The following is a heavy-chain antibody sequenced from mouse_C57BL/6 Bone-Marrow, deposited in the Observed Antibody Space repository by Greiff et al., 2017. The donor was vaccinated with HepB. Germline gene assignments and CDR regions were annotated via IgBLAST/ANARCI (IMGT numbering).Heavy chain of an antibody. J-gene: IGHJ1*03. V-gene: IGHV1-76*01. D-gene: IGHD1-1*01. CDR3: ARSGPYYYGSSV. CDR1: GYTFTDYY. Sequence: QVQLQQSGAELVRPGASVKLSCKASGYTFTDYYINWVKQRPGQGLEWIARIYPGSGNTYYNGKFKGKATLTADKSSSTAYMQLSSLTSEDSAVYFCARSGPYYYGSSVWGTGTTVTVSS. CDR2: IYPGSGNT.